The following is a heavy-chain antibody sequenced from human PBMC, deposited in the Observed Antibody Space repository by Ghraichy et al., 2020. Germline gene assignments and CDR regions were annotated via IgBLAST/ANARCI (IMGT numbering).Heavy chain of an antibody. J-gene: IGHJ6*02. CDR3: AKDPPGDYYYYGMDV. V-gene: IGHV3-30*02. Sequence: VAFIRYDGSNKYYADSVKGRFTISRDNSKNTLYLQMNSLRAEDTTVYYCAKDPPGDYYYYGMDVWG. CDR2: IRYDGSNK. D-gene: IGHD1-26*01.